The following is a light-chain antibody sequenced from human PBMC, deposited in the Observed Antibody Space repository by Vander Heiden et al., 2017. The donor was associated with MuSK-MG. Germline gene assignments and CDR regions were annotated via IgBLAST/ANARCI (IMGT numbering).Light chain of an antibody. Sequence: DIVMTQSPLSLPVTPGEPASISCRSSQSLLHSNGYNYLDWYLQKPGQSPQLLIYLGSNRAAGVPDRLSGSGSGTDFTLKISRVEAEDVGVYYCMQALKTPPYTFGKGTKLEIK. J-gene: IGKJ2*01. V-gene: IGKV2-28*01. CDR2: LGS. CDR3: MQALKTPPYT. CDR1: QSLLHSNGYNY.